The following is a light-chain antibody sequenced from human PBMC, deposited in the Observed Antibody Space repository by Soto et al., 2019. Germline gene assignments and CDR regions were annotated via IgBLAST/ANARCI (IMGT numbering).Light chain of an antibody. V-gene: IGLV2-11*01. CDR2: DVS. CDR1: SNDVGGYNY. J-gene: IGLJ2*01. Sequence: QYALTQPRSVSGSPGQSVTISCTGTSNDVGGYNYVSWYQQHPGKAPKLMIYDVSKRPSGVPDRFSGSKSGNTASLTISGLQAEDEADYYCCSYAGSSWVFGGGTKLTVL. CDR3: CSYAGSSWV.